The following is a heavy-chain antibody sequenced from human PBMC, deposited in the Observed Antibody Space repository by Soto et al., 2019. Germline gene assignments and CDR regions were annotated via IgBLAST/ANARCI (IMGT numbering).Heavy chain of an antibody. Sequence: GGSLRLSCAASGFTFSDHQMYWVRQAPGKGLEWVGRSRNKANSYTTEYAASVKGRFTISRDDSKNSLYLQMNSLKIEDTAVYYCARVVGAPNWFDPWGQGTLVTVSS. CDR3: ARVVGAPNWFDP. V-gene: IGHV3-72*01. CDR1: GFTFSDHQ. CDR2: SRNKANSYTT. D-gene: IGHD1-26*01. J-gene: IGHJ5*02.